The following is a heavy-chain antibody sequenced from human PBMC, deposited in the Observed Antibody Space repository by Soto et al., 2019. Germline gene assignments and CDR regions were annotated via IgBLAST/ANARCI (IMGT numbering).Heavy chain of an antibody. D-gene: IGHD6-13*01. J-gene: IGHJ4*02. CDR3: AKRGSGWYHFDC. CDR1: GFTFSSYA. V-gene: IGHV3-23*01. Sequence: EVQLLESGGGLVQPGGSLRLSCAASGFTFSSYAMSWVRQAPGKGLEWVSAISSSGDSTYYADSVKGRFTISRDNPKNTLYLQMNSLRADDTVVYYCAKRGSGWYHFDCWGQGALVTVSS. CDR2: ISSSGDST.